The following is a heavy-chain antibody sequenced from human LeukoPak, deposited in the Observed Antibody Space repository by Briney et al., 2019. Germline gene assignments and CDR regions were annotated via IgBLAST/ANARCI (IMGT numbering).Heavy chain of an antibody. CDR3: ARGSRDSSGWIFDY. Sequence: GGSLRLSCAASGFTFSSYAMHWVRQAPGKGLEWVAVISYDGSNKYYADSVRGRFTISRDNSKNTLYLQMNSLRAEDTAVYYCARGSRDSSGWIFDYWGQGTLVTVSS. CDR1: GFTFSSYA. J-gene: IGHJ4*02. CDR2: ISYDGSNK. D-gene: IGHD6-19*01. V-gene: IGHV3-30-3*01.